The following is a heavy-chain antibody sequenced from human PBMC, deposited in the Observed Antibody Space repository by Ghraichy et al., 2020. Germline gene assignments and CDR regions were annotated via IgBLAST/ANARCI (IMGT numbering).Heavy chain of an antibody. V-gene: IGHV4-39*01. Sequence: SETLSLTCNVSGGSISSGAYHWGWIRQPPGKGLEWIGSIYYSGSTYYNASLESRVTISRDTSKNQFSLKLTSVTAADTALYCCGRHLQSRWFDTPLADLGQGTLVTVS. CDR1: GGSISSGAYH. CDR2: IYYSGST. CDR3: GRHLQSRWFDTPLAD. D-gene: IGHD4-23*01. J-gene: IGHJ4*02.